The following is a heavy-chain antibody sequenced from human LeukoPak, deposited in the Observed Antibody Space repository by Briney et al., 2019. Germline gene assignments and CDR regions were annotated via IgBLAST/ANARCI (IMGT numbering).Heavy chain of an antibody. V-gene: IGHV3-23*01. CDR1: GFTFSDYA. J-gene: IGHJ4*02. Sequence: QAGGSLRLSCAASGFTFSDYAMTWVRQGPGERLEWVSSITDNGFNTYYIESVKGRFTMSRDNSKDTLFLQMTSLRADDSALYYCARAPYPSCNDASCYPLDYWGRGTLVTVSS. CDR2: ITDNGFNT. D-gene: IGHD2-15*01. CDR3: ARAPYPSCNDASCYPLDY.